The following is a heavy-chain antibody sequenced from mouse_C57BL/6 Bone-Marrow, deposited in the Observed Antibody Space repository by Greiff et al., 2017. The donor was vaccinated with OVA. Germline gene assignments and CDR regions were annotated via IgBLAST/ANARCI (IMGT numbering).Heavy chain of an antibody. J-gene: IGHJ2*01. CDR2: IYPGSGST. V-gene: IGHV1-55*01. CDR1: GYTFTSYW. D-gene: IGHD1-1*01. Sequence: VQLQQPGAELVKPGASVKMSCKASGYTFTSYWITWVKQRPGQGLEWIGDIYPGSGSTNYNEKFKSKATLTVDKSSSTAYMQLSSLTSEDSAVYYCARPSLITIDYWGQGTTLTVSS. CDR3: ARPSLITIDY.